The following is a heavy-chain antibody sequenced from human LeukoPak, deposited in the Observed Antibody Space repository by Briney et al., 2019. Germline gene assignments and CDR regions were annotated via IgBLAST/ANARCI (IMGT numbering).Heavy chain of an antibody. D-gene: IGHD6-19*01. Sequence: ASVKVSCKASGYTFTSYDINWVRQATGQGLEWMGWMNPNSGNTGYAQKFQGRVTMTRNTSISTAYMELSSLRSEDTAVYYCARGPAVAGEFDYWGQGTLVTVSS. V-gene: IGHV1-8*01. CDR1: GYTFTSYD. CDR3: ARGPAVAGEFDY. J-gene: IGHJ4*02. CDR2: MNPNSGNT.